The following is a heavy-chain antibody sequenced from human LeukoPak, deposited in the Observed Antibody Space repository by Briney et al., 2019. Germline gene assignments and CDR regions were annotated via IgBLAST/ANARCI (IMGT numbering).Heavy chain of an antibody. CDR1: GFTFSTCG. J-gene: IGHJ4*02. Sequence: GRSLRLSCAASGFTFSTCGMHWVRQAPGKGLDWVAVISYDGSDKYYADSVKGRFTISRDNSKNTLYLQMNSLRAEDTAVYYCAKDHGFGDYGDDYYFDYWGQGTLVTVSS. D-gene: IGHD4/OR15-4a*01. V-gene: IGHV3-30*18. CDR3: AKDHGFGDYGDDYYFDY. CDR2: ISYDGSDK.